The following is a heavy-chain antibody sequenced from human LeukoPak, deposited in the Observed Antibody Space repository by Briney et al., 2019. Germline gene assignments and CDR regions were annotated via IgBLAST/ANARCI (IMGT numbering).Heavy chain of an antibody. CDR2: INHSGST. J-gene: IGHJ6*03. CDR1: GGSFSGYY. Sequence: SETLSLTCAVYGGSFSGYYWSWIRQPPGKGLEWIGEINHSGSTNYNPSLKSRVTISVDTSKNQFSLKLSSVTAADTAVYYCARGRNSIAARLPYYYYYHMDVWGKGTTVTVSS. D-gene: IGHD6-6*01. CDR3: ARGRNSIAARLPYYYYYHMDV. V-gene: IGHV4-34*01.